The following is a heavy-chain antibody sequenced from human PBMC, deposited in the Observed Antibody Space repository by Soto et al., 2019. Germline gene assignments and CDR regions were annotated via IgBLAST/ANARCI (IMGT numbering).Heavy chain of an antibody. CDR2: IYRGDIT. J-gene: IGHJ6*02. CDR1: GFTVSRNY. CDR3: ARGPNYYNSSGYYWVSDVLDV. Sequence: GGSLRLSCAASGFTVSRNYMSWVRQAPGKGLEWVSVIYRGDITYYADSVKGRFTMSRDNSKNTLDLQMNSLRAEDTAVYYCARGPNYYNSSGYYWVSDVLDVWGQGSTVIVSS. D-gene: IGHD3-22*01. V-gene: IGHV3-53*01.